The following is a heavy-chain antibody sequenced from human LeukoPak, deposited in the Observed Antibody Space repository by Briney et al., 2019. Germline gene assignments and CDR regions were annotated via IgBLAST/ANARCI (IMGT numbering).Heavy chain of an antibody. J-gene: IGHJ6*03. Sequence: GGSLRLSCAASGFTFSSYSMNWVRQAPGKGLEWVSFISTSSSYIYYADSVKGRFTISRDNAKNSLYLQMNSLRAEDTAVYYCAREGTPHYYYMDVWGKGTTVTVSS. CDR3: AREGTPHYYYMDV. CDR2: ISTSSSYI. D-gene: IGHD3-10*01. V-gene: IGHV3-21*01. CDR1: GFTFSSYS.